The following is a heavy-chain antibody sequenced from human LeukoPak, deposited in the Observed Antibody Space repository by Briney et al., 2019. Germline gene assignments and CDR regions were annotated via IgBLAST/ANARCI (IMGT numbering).Heavy chain of an antibody. CDR3: AESCEGYYWAHE. Sequence: APVKVSPSPAAYTFTPSNITIGREAPGQGLEWMGWMNPSSGDTNYAQMFQGRVTMTRDTSISTAYMELTRVTSDDTAVYYCAESCEGYYWAHEWSEETLVTVSS. CDR2: MNPSSGDT. V-gene: IGHV1-2*02. J-gene: IGHJ4*02. CDR1: AYTFTPSN. D-gene: IGHD1-26*01.